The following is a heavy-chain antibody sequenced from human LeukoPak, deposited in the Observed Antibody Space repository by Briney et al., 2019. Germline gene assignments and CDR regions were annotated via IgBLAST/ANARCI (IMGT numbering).Heavy chain of an antibody. CDR2: ILPIFGTT. J-gene: IGHJ4*02. V-gene: IGHV1-69*13. CDR3: AREGSQRYSYGYDY. Sequence: SVKVSCKASGGTFKNYAISWVRQAPGQGLEWMGGILPIFGTTNYAQKFQARVTVTADESTSTVYMELSSLRSEDTAVYYCAREGSQRYSYGYDYWGQGTLVTVSS. D-gene: IGHD5-18*01. CDR1: GGTFKNYA.